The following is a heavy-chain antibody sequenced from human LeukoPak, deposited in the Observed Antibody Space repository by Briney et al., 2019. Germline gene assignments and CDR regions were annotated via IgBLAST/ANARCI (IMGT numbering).Heavy chain of an antibody. V-gene: IGHV4-59*01. CDR1: GGSISGFY. J-gene: IGHJ4*02. Sequence: SETLSLTCTVSGGSISGFYWSWIRQPPGKGLEWFGYIYYSGGTNYNPSLKSRVTISVDTSKNQFSLKLSSVTAAATAVYYCARDPGYYDILTGYDIPYYFDYWGQGTLVTVSS. D-gene: IGHD3-9*01. CDR2: IYYSGGT. CDR3: ARDPGYYDILTGYDIPYYFDY.